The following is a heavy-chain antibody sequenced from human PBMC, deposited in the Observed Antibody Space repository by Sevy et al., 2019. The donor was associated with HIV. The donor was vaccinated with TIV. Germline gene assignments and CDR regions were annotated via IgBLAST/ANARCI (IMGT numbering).Heavy chain of an antibody. J-gene: IGHJ4*02. CDR2: IRYDGSNK. D-gene: IGHD3-16*01. Sequence: GGSLRLSCAASGFTFSSYGMHWVRQAPGKGLEWVAFIRYDGSNKYYADSVKGRFTISRGNSKNTLYLQMNGLRAEDTAVYYCAKDMHMNHALPSHYFDYWGQGTLVTVSS. CDR3: AKDMHMNHALPSHYFDY. CDR1: GFTFSSYG. V-gene: IGHV3-30*02.